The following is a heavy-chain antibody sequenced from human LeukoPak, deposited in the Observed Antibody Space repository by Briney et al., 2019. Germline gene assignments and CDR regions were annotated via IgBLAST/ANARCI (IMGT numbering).Heavy chain of an antibody. CDR3: ARGQKYRNGYTVTELGSGYFDY. CDR1: GGSISTSNYY. CDR2: IYYSGRT. D-gene: IGHD5-18*01. J-gene: IGHJ4*02. V-gene: IGHV4-61*01. Sequence: ASEALSLTCTVSGGSISTSNYYWSWIRQPPGKGLEWIGYIYYSGRTNYNPSLKSRVTISVDTSKNQFSLTLSSVTAADTAVYYCARGQKYRNGYTVTELGSGYFDYWGQGTLVTVSS.